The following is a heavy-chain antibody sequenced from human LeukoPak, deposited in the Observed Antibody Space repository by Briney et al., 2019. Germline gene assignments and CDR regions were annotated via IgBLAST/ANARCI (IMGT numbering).Heavy chain of an antibody. CDR3: AKDRRIYCSSTSCCTGDY. V-gene: IGHV3-30*02. D-gene: IGHD2-2*02. J-gene: IGHJ4*02. Sequence: GGSLRLSCAASGFTFSSYGMHWVRQAPGKGLEWVAFIRYDGSNKYYADSVKGRFTISRDNSKNTLYLQMNSLRAEDTAVYYCAKDRRIYCSSTSCCTGDYWGQGTLVTVSS. CDR1: GFTFSSYG. CDR2: IRYDGSNK.